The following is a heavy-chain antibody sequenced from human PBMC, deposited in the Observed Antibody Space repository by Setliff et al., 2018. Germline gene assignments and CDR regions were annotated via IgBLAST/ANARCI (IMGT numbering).Heavy chain of an antibody. Sequence: ASVKVSCKASGYTFTSHYMHWVRRAPGLGLEWMGTINPSSGRTSYAQKFQGRVTMTRDTSTSTVYMDMSSLRSEDTAVYYCARDVFPYHYEGAFDIWGQGTMVTASS. CDR2: INPSSGRT. V-gene: IGHV1-46*01. J-gene: IGHJ3*02. CDR1: GYTFTSHY. CDR3: ARDVFPYHYEGAFDI. D-gene: IGHD3-22*01.